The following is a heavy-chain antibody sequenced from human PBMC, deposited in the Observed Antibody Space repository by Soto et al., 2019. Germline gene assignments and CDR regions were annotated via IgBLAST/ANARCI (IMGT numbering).Heavy chain of an antibody. J-gene: IGHJ4*02. CDR1: NYSISSGYY. Sequence: SETLSLTCGVSNYSISSGYYWGWIRQPPGKGLEWIGSTSHSGRTFYNPSLKSRVSISVDTSKNQFSLNLRSVTAADTAVFFCARVRVSRNSYFDSWGQGTLVTVSS. V-gene: IGHV4-38-2*01. D-gene: IGHD3-10*01. CDR2: TSHSGRT. CDR3: ARVRVSRNSYFDS.